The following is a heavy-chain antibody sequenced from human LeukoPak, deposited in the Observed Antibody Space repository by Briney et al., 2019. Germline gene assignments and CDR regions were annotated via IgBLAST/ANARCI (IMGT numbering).Heavy chain of an antibody. CDR2: VDHTGST. V-gene: IGHV4-59*12. D-gene: IGHD3-9*01. J-gene: IGHJ4*02. CDR1: DDSITMYY. Sequence: SETLSLTCSVSDDSITMYYWTWIRQPPGKGLEWIGYVDHTGSTNFNPSLKSRVTISVDTSKNQFSLKLTSVTAADTAVYYCAKEAKYYDILIGYYRSFYYFDYWGQGTLVTVSS. CDR3: AKEAKYYDILIGYYRSFYYFDY.